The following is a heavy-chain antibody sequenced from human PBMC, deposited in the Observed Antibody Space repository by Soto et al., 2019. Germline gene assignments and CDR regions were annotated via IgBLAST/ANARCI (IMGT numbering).Heavy chain of an antibody. Sequence: GGSLRLSCAASGFTFSSYSMNWVRQAPGKGLEWVSSISSSSSYIYYADSVKGRFTISRDNAKNSLYLQMNSLRAEDTAVYYCARPPKVGCMLYEFGFCYFYYWGQGTLVTVSS. CDR2: ISSSSSYI. V-gene: IGHV3-21*01. J-gene: IGHJ4*02. CDR1: GFTFSSYS. D-gene: IGHD2-8*01. CDR3: ARPPKVGCMLYEFGFCYFYY.